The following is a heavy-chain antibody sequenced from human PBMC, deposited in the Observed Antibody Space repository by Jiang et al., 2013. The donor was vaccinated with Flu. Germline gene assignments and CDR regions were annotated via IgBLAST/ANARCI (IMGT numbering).Heavy chain of an antibody. J-gene: IGHJ6*02. CDR3: ARHRSSGWFDYYYYYGMDV. Sequence: GDSDTRYSPSFQGQVTISADKSISTAYLQWSSLKASDTAMYYCARHRSSGWFDYYYYYGMDVWGQGTTVTVSS. D-gene: IGHD6-19*01. V-gene: IGHV5-51*01. CDR2: GDSDT.